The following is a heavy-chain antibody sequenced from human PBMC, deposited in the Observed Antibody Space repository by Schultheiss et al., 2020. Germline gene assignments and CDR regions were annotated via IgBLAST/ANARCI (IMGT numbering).Heavy chain of an antibody. Sequence: GGSLRLSCAASGFTFSSYGMSWVRQAPGKGLEWVSAISNSGGSTYYADSVKGRFTISRDNSKNTLYLQMNSLRAEDTAVYYCAKDYYASGLGGYFDYWGRGTLVTVSS. J-gene: IGHJ4*02. CDR2: ISNSGGST. D-gene: IGHD3-10*01. V-gene: IGHV3-23*01. CDR1: GFTFSSYG. CDR3: AKDYYASGLGGYFDY.